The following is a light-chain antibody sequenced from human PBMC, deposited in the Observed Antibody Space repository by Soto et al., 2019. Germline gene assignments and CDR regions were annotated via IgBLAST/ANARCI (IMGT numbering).Light chain of an antibody. V-gene: IGKV3-11*01. CDR2: DAS. Sequence: EIVLTQSPVTLSLSPGKRATPSCRASHSVSSYLAWYQQKPGQAPRLLIYDASNRAADIPARFSASGSGTDFTLTISSLEPEDFAVYYCQHRSNWLSLTFGGGTKVEIK. CDR1: HSVSSY. J-gene: IGKJ4*01. CDR3: QHRSNWLSLT.